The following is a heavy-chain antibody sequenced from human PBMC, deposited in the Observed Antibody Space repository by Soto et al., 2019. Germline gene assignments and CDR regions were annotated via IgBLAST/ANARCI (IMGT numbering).Heavy chain of an antibody. J-gene: IGHJ1*01. D-gene: IGHD2-8*01. CDR3: ATAGVSNGPAGYIYH. V-gene: IGHV3-30-3*01. CDR1: GFTFSSYV. CDR2: ISHDGGRT. Sequence: QVQLVESGGGVVQPGRSLRLSCAASGFTFSSYVMHWVRQAPGTGLEWVAGISHDGGRTHYADSVKGRLTISKDNSKNTPHLQMNSLRPEDTAGYLFATAGVSNGPAGYIYHWGQGTLVTVSS.